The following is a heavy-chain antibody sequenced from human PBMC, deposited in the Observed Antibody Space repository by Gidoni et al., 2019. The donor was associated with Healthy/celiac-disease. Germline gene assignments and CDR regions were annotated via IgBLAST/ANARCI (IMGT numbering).Heavy chain of an antibody. CDR1: GFTFSSYW. CDR2: IEQDVSEK. Sequence: EVQLVESGGGLVQSGGCLRLPCAASGFTFSSYWMSWVRQAPGKGLEWVANIEQDVSEKYYVDSVKGRFTISRDNAKNSLYLQMNSLRAEDTAVYYCARSRPVARDAFDIWGQGTMVTVSS. CDR3: ARSRPVARDAFDI. J-gene: IGHJ3*02. V-gene: IGHV3-7*01. D-gene: IGHD6-19*01.